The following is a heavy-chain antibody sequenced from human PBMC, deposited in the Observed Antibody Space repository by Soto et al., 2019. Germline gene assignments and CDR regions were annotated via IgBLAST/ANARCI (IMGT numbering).Heavy chain of an antibody. CDR3: ASGGPGLYSGYDCSGGSCYFADY. J-gene: IGHJ4*02. CDR1: GFTVSSNY. Sequence: GGSLRLSCAASGFTVSSNYMSWVRQAPGKGLEWVSVIYSGGSTYYADSVKGRFTISRHNSKNTLYLQMNSLRAEDTAVYYCASGGPGLYSGYDCSGGSCYFADYWGQGTLVTVSS. CDR2: IYSGGST. D-gene: IGHD2-15*01. V-gene: IGHV3-53*04.